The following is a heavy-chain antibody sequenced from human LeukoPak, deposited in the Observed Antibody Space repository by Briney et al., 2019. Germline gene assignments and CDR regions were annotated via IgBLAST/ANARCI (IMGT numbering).Heavy chain of an antibody. J-gene: IGHJ5*02. Sequence: ASVKVSCKASGGTFSSYAISWVRQAPGQGLEWMGWISPDNGNTNYAQNLQGGVTMTTDTSTSTTYMELRSLRSDDTAVYYCARTYSSFRFDPWGQGTLVTVSS. D-gene: IGHD6-6*01. CDR1: GGTFSSYA. CDR2: ISPDNGNT. V-gene: IGHV1-18*01. CDR3: ARTYSSFRFDP.